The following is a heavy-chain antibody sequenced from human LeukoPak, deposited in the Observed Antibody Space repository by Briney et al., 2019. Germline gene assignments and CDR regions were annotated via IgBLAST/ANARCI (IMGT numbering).Heavy chain of an antibody. D-gene: IGHD2/OR15-2a*01. Sequence: SETLSLTCTVSGYSISSSSYYWGWIRQPPGKGLEWIGSIYYSGSTYYNPSLKSRVTISVDTSKNQFSLKLSSVTAADTAVYYCASFHLNAFDIWGQGTMVTVSS. CDR1: GYSISSSSYY. V-gene: IGHV4-39*01. CDR3: ASFHLNAFDI. J-gene: IGHJ3*02. CDR2: IYYSGST.